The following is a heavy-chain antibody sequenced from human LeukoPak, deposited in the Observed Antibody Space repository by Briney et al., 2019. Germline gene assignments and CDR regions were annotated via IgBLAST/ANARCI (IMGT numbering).Heavy chain of an antibody. D-gene: IGHD2/OR15-2a*01. CDR2: VYHSGST. CDR1: GGSVTAYY. CDR3: ARVPAQYYFDF. V-gene: IGHV4-59*02. J-gene: IGHJ4*02. Sequence: SETLSLTCTVSGGSVTAYYWSWIRQPPGKTLEWIGYVYHSGSTDYNPSLKSRVSMSIDTSKNQFSLRLRSVSAADTAIYYCARVPAQYYFDFWGQGALVTVSS.